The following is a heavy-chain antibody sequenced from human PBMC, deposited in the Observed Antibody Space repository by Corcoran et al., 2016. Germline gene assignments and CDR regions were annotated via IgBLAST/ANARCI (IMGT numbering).Heavy chain of an antibody. CDR3: ARGPHYYDSSGYYPFDY. D-gene: IGHD3-22*01. CDR2: ISSSSSYI. Sequence: EVQLVESGGGLVKPGGSLRLSCAASGFTFSSYSMNWVRQAPGKGLEWVSSISSSSSYIYYADSVKGRFTISRDNAKNSLYLQMNSLRAEDTAVYYCARGPHYYDSSGYYPFDYWGQGTLFTVSS. CDR1: GFTFSSYS. V-gene: IGHV3-21*01. J-gene: IGHJ4*02.